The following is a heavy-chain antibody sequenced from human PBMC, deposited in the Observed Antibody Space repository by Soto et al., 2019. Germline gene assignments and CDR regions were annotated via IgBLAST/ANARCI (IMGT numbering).Heavy chain of an antibody. D-gene: IGHD5-12*01. CDR2: IYSGGST. CDR3: ARDRVESGYPEYFQH. V-gene: IGHV3-53*01. CDR1: GFTVSSNY. J-gene: IGHJ1*01. Sequence: EVQLVESVGSLIQPGGSLRLSCAASGFTVSSNYMSWVRQAPGKGLEWVSVIYSGGSTYYADSVKGRFTISRDNSKNTLYHQMNSLRAEDTAVYYCARDRVESGYPEYFQHWGQGTLVTVSS.